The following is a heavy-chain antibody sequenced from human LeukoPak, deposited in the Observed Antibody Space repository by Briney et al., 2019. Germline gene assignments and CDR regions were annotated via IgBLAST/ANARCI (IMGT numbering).Heavy chain of an antibody. CDR2: ISSNGGST. V-gene: IGHV3-64D*06. D-gene: IGHD6-13*01. CDR1: GFTFSSYA. CDR3: VKRAVGWQQLVLPSWFDP. J-gene: IGHJ5*02. Sequence: GGSLRLSCSASGFTFSSYAMHWVRQAPGKGLEYVSAISSNGGSTYYADSVKGRFTISRDNSKNTLYLQMSSLRAEDTAVYYCVKRAVGWQQLVLPSWFDPWGQGTLVTVSS.